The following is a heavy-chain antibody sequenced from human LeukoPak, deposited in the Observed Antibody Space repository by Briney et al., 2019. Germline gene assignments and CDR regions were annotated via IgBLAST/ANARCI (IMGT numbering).Heavy chain of an antibody. CDR2: IIPILGIA. CDR1: GGTFSSYA. J-gene: IGHJ6*02. D-gene: IGHD5-18*01. CDR3: ARDLDTAMVYYYGMDV. V-gene: IGHV1-69*04. Sequence: SVKVSCKASGGTFSSYAISWVRQAPGQGLEWMGRIIPILGIANYAQKFQGRVTITADKSTNTAYMELSSLRSEDTAVYYCARDLDTAMVYYYGMDVWGQGTTVTVSS.